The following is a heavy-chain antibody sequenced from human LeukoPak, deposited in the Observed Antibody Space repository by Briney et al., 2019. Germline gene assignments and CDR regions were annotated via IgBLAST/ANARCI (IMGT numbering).Heavy chain of an antibody. D-gene: IGHD3-3*01. J-gene: IGHJ4*02. CDR2: ISSSSSYI. CDR3: ARNHYYDPSRPIDY. Sequence: GXSLRLSCAASGFTFSSYSMNWVRQAPGKGLEWVSSISSSSSYIYYADSVKGRFTISRDNAKNSLYLQMNSLRAEDTAVYYCARNHYYDPSRPIDYWGQGTLVTVSS. CDR1: GFTFSSYS. V-gene: IGHV3-21*01.